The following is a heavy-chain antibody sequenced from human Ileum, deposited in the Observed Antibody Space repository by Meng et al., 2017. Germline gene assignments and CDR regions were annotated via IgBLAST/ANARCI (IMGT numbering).Heavy chain of an antibody. CDR1: GYTLSSDG. CDR3: ATRGNPYLNC. V-gene: IGHV1-18*01. Sequence: GQVVQSGAAVKKPGASVKVSCDASGYTLSSDGFAWVRQAPEQGLEWMGWINVYNGITNYAQKFQGRVTMTTDTSTRTGYMELTSLTSDDTAIYYCATRGNPYLNCWGQGTLVTVSS. J-gene: IGHJ4*02. CDR2: INVYNGIT.